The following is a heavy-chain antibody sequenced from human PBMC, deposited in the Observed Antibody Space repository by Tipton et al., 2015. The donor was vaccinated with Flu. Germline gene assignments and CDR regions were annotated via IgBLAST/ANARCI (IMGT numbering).Heavy chain of an antibody. V-gene: IGHV3-23*01. Sequence: SLRLSCAASGFTFGSYAMTWVRHTPGTGLEWVSGISNSGDSTYNADSVKGRFTISRDNSKNTLYLQMNSLRPEDTAVYYCAKASWFGALKHWYFDVWGRGTLVTVSS. CDR3: AKASWFGALKHWYFDV. CDR2: ISNSGDST. CDR1: GFTFGSYA. D-gene: IGHD3-10*01. J-gene: IGHJ2*01.